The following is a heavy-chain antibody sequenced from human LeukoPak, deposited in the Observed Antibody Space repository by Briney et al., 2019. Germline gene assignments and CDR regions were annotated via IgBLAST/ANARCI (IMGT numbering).Heavy chain of an antibody. CDR2: IYSSGNT. Sequence: PSETLSLTCAVSGASITSSNYYWGWVRQSPGKGLEWIGNIYSSGNTYYNASLKSRVTMYIDTSKNQFSLKLSSVTAADTAVYYCARSYDSSGLDDYWGQGTLVTVSS. V-gene: IGHV4-39*01. D-gene: IGHD3-22*01. CDR1: GASITSSNYY. J-gene: IGHJ4*02. CDR3: ARSYDSSGLDDY.